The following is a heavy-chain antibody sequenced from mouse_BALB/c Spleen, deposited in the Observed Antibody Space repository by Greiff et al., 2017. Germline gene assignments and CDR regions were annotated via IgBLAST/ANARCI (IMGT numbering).Heavy chain of an antibody. CDR3: ARAYYGYAMDY. CDR2: IYPYNGGT. J-gene: IGHJ4*01. V-gene: IGHV1S29*02. Sequence: EVHLVESGPELVKPGASVKISCKASGYTFTDYNMHWVKQSHGKSLEWIGYIYPYNGGTGYNQKFKSKATLTVDNSSSTAYMELRSLTSEDSAVYYCARAYYGYAMDYWGQGTSVTVSS. CDR1: GYTFTDYN. D-gene: IGHD1-1*01.